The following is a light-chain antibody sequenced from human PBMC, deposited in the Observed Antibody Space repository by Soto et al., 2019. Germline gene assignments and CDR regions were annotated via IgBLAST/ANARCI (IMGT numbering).Light chain of an antibody. V-gene: IGKV1-9*01. CDR1: QDIRNY. J-gene: IGKJ5*01. CDR3: QQANSFPFT. Sequence: IQLTQSPSSLSASVGDRVTVTCRASQDIRNYLAWYQQKPGKAPKLLICDASTLYSGVPSRFSGSGSGTDFTLTISSLQPEDYATYYCQQANSFPFTFGQGTRLEIK. CDR2: DAS.